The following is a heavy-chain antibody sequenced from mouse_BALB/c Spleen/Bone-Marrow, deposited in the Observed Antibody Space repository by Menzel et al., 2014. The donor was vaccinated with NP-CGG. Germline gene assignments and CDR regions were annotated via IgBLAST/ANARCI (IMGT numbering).Heavy chain of an antibody. D-gene: IGHD1-1*02. Sequence: VHLVESGAELVRPGASVKLSCKASGYTFTSYWMNWVKQRPEQGLEWIGRIDPYDSETHYNQKFRDKAILTVDKSSRIAFMQLSRLTSEDSAVYYCARSPGTYPSMDCWGQGTSVTVSS. CDR3: ARSPGTYPSMDC. J-gene: IGHJ4*01. CDR1: GYTFTSYW. V-gene: IGHV1-52*01. CDR2: IDPYDSET.